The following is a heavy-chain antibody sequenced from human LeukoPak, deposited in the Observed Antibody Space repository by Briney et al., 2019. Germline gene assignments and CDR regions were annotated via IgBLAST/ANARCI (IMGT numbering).Heavy chain of an antibody. J-gene: IGHJ4*01. D-gene: IGHD6-13*01. V-gene: IGHV3-43*01. CDR3: AKDLGKVIAAAGTSGFDS. Sequence: GGSLRLSCAASGFNFDDHTMHWVRQIPGKSLEWVSLINWDGGSTFYADSVKGRFTISRDTRKNFLYLQMISLRTEDTALYYCAKDLGKVIAAAGTSGFDSWGRGTLVTVSS. CDR2: INWDGGST. CDR1: GFNFDDHT.